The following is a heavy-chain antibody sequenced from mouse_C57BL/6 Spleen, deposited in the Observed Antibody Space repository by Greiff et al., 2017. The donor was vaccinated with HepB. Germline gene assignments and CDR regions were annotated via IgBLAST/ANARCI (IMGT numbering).Heavy chain of an antibody. D-gene: IGHD1-1*01. CDR3: AREYYYGSSSNYYDY. V-gene: IGHV1-54*01. Sequence: QVQLKQSGAELVRPGTSVKVSCKASGYAFTNYLIEWVKQRPGQGLEWIGVINPGSGGTNYNEKFKGKATLTADKSSSTAYMQLSSLTSEDSAVYFCAREYYYGSSSNYYDYWGQGTTLTVAS. CDR2: INPGSGGT. J-gene: IGHJ2*01. CDR1: GYAFTNYL.